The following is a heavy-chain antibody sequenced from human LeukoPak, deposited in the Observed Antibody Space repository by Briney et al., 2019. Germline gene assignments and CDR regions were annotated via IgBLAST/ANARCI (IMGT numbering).Heavy chain of an antibody. CDR2: ISRSSSPK. CDR1: GFIFSSFS. V-gene: IGHV3-48*01. CDR3: ARAEGYCSGGSCWGFDY. D-gene: IGHD2-15*01. Sequence: GGSLRLSCVGSGFIFSSFSMNWVRQAPGKGLEWLSYISRSSSPKYYADSVRGRFTISRDNAKNSLYLQMTSLRAEDTAVYYCARAEGYCSGGSCWGFDYWGQGTLVTVSS. J-gene: IGHJ4*02.